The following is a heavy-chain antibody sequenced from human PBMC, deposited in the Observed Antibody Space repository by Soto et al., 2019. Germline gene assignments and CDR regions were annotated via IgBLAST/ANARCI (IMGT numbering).Heavy chain of an antibody. V-gene: IGHV3-33*01. CDR3: ARVPLDFDSLNYFDY. Sequence: GGSLSLSCAASGFTFSSYGMHWVRQAPGKGLEWVAVIWYDGSNKYYADSVKGRFTISRDNSKNTLYLQMNSLRAEDTAVYYCARVPLDFDSLNYFDYWGQGTLVTVSS. J-gene: IGHJ4*02. CDR2: IWYDGSNK. CDR1: GFTFSSYG. D-gene: IGHD3-9*01.